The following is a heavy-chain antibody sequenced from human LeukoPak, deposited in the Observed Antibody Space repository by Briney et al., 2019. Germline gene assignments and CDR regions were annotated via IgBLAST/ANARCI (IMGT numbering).Heavy chain of an antibody. Sequence: GGSLRLSCAASGFSFGNYGMHWVRQAPGKGLEWVAFIRFDGSDKYYADSVKGRFTISRDNAKNSLYLQMNSLRAEDTAVYYCARGSIPHLRGPFQHWGQGTLVTVSS. V-gene: IGHV3-30*02. CDR3: ARGSIPHLRGPFQH. J-gene: IGHJ1*01. CDR1: GFSFGNYG. D-gene: IGHD6-25*01. CDR2: IRFDGSDK.